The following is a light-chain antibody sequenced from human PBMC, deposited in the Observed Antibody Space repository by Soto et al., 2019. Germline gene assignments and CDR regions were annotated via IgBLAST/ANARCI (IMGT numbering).Light chain of an antibody. CDR3: QKYNSDPRT. V-gene: IGKV1-27*01. Sequence: DIQMTQSPSSLCASVGDRVTITCRASQGISNYLAWYKQKPGKVPKLQIYAASTLQSGVPSRFSGSGSGTDFTITISRLQPEDVATYYCQKYNSDPRTFGQGTXX. J-gene: IGKJ1*01. CDR1: QGISNY. CDR2: AAS.